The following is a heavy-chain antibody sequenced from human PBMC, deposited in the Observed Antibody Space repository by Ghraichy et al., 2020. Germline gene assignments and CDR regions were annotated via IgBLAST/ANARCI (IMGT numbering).Heavy chain of an antibody. CDR3: ARGANYYGSGSYFRGYYYYYMDV. CDR2: IYSGGST. V-gene: IGHV3-53*01. D-gene: IGHD3-10*01. J-gene: IGHJ6*03. Sequence: GGSLRLSCAASGFTVSSNYMSWVRQAPGKGLEWVSVIYSGGSTYYADSVKGRFTISRDNSKNTLYLQMNSLRAEDTAVYYCARGANYYGSGSYFRGYYYYYMDVWGKGTTVTVSS. CDR1: GFTVSSNY.